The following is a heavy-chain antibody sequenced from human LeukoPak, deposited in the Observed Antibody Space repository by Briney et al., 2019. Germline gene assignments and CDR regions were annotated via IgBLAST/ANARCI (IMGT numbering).Heavy chain of an antibody. J-gene: IGHJ4*02. V-gene: IGHV3-23*01. CDR1: GFTFSSYA. CDR2: ISGSGTST. CDR3: AKRYCSGGSCCPGY. Sequence: GGSLRLSCAASGFTFSSYAMSWVRQAPGKGLEWVSAISGSGTSTYNADSVKGRFTISRDNSKNTLYLQMNSLRAEDTAVYYCAKRYCSGGSCCPGYWGQGTRVTVSS. D-gene: IGHD2-15*01.